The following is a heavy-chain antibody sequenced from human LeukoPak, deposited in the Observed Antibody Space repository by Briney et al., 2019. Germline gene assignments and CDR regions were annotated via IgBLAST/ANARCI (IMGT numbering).Heavy chain of an antibody. CDR2: IYYSGST. D-gene: IGHD3-22*01. V-gene: IGHV4-39*07. CDR3: AILGEYYYDSSGYLTGSTN. Sequence: PSETLSLTCTVSGDSINCASCYWGWIRQPPGKGLEWIGSIYYSGSTYYNPSLKSRVTISVDTSKNQFSLKLSSVTAADTAVYYCAILGEYYYDSSGYLTGSTNWGQGTLVTVSS. J-gene: IGHJ4*02. CDR1: GDSINCASCY.